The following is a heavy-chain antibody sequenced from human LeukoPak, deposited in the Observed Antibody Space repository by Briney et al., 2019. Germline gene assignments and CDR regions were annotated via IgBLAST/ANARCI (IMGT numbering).Heavy chain of an antibody. Sequence: SETLSLTCAVSGYSISSGYYWGWIRQPPGKGLEWIGDIRSSGSTYYNPSLKSRVTISVDTSKNQFSLKLSSVTAADTAVYYCARSNYHGSRGIIDHWGQGALVTVSS. D-gene: IGHD3-22*01. CDR3: ARSNYHGSRGIIDH. CDR2: IRSSGST. V-gene: IGHV4-38-2*01. J-gene: IGHJ4*02. CDR1: GYSISSGYY.